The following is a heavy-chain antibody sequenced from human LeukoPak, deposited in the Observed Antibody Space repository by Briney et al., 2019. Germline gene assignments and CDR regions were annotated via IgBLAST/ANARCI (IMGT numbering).Heavy chain of an antibody. CDR2: IYSGGVA. CDR3: ARAPSGWSDYWYFDL. V-gene: IGHV3-53*01. J-gene: IGHJ2*01. Sequence: GGSLRLSCAASGFTVSSNYMSWVRQAPGKGLEWVSLIYSGGVAYYADSVKGRFIISRDNSKNTLFLQVNSLRAEDTAVYYCARAPSGWSDYWYFDLWGRGTLVTVSS. D-gene: IGHD6-19*01. CDR1: GFTVSSNY.